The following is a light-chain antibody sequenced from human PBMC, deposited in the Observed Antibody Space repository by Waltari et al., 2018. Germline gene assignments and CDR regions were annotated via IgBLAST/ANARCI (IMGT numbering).Light chain of an antibody. CDR3: SSYTSSSTVGVL. V-gene: IGLV2-14*03. J-gene: IGLJ2*01. CDR1: SYDVGHYNY. Sequence: QSALTQPASVSGSPGQSITISCTGTSYDVGHYNYVSWYQQRPGKAPKLLIYDVSYRPSGVSNRLSGSKSGSTASLTISGLQAEDEADYHCSSYTSSSTVGVLFGGGTKLTVL. CDR2: DVS.